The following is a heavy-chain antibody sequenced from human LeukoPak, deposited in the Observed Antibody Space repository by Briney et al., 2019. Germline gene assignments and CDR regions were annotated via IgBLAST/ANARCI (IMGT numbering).Heavy chain of an antibody. D-gene: IGHD3-9*01. V-gene: IGHV3-30-3*01. CDR3: AREYYDILTGYQMGAFDI. Sequence: PGRSLRLSCAASGFTFSSYAMHWVRQAPGKGLEWVAVISYDGSNKYYADSVKGRFTISRDNSKNTLYLQMNSLRAEDTAVYYCAREYYDILTGYQMGAFDIWGQGTMVTVSS. CDR1: GFTFSSYA. CDR2: ISYDGSNK. J-gene: IGHJ3*02.